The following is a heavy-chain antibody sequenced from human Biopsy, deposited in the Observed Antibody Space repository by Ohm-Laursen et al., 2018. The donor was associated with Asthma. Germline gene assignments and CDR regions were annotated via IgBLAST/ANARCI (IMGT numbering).Heavy chain of an antibody. D-gene: IGHD6-13*01. CDR1: SGSGGYMRSGNYY. Sequence: SETLSLTCSLSSGSGGYMRSGNYYWGWIRQPPGKGLEWIGSIYYSGTTYYNPSLESRVTVSADTQKNRFSLKLTSVTAADTAVYYCVRGSSSWHHGPFHYYYGLDVWGQGTTATVSS. CDR2: IYYSGTT. CDR3: VRGSSSWHHGPFHYYYGLDV. V-gene: IGHV4-39*01. J-gene: IGHJ6*02.